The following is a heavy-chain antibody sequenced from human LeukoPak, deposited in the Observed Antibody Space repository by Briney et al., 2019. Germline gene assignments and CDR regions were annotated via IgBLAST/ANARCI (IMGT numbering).Heavy chain of an antibody. D-gene: IGHD6-13*01. Sequence: GVSVKVSCKASGYTFTSYDINWVRQATGQGLEWMGWMNPNSGNTGYAQKFQGRVTMTRNTSISTAYMELSSLRSEDTAVYYCARGIGAAAHFYYYYYYMDVWGKGTTVTVSS. CDR3: ARGIGAAAHFYYYYYYMDV. V-gene: IGHV1-8*01. J-gene: IGHJ6*03. CDR2: MNPNSGNT. CDR1: GYTFTSYD.